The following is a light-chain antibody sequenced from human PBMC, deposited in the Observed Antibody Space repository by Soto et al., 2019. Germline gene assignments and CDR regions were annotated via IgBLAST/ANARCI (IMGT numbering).Light chain of an antibody. Sequence: EIVLTQSPGTLSLSPGERATLSCRASQSVSSSYLTWYQQKPGQAPRLLIYGASSRATGISDRFSGSGSGTDFTLTISRLEPEDFAVYYCQQYDSSLITFGQGTRLEIK. CDR3: QQYDSSLIT. J-gene: IGKJ5*01. CDR2: GAS. CDR1: QSVSSSY. V-gene: IGKV3-20*01.